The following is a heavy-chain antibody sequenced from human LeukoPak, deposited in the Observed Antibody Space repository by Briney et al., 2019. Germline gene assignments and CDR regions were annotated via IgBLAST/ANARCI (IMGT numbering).Heavy chain of an antibody. CDR2: IKSKTDGGTT. CDR1: GFTFSIYS. D-gene: IGHD4/OR15-4a*01. Sequence: GGSLRLSCAASGFTFSIYSMNWVRQAPGKGLEWVGRIKSKTDGGTTDYAAPVKGRFTISRDDSKNTLYLQMNSLKTEDTAVYYCTSLLDYILDYWGQGTLVTVSS. J-gene: IGHJ4*02. V-gene: IGHV3-15*01. CDR3: TSLLDYILDY.